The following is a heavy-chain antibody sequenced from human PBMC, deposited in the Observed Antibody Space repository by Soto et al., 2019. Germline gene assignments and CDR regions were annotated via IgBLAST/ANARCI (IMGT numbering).Heavy chain of an antibody. D-gene: IGHD5-12*01. V-gene: IGHV4-59*08. CDR2: VNYIGST. Sequence: ASETLSLTCSASGGSMSNYYWPWIRQPPGKGLEGIGYVNYIGSTRYNPSLNSRVIISVDTSKTQFSLRMNSVTAAVTAVYYCGRLHEGYSSNWIASWGQGTLVTVSS. J-gene: IGHJ5*01. CDR1: GGSMSNYY. CDR3: GRLHEGYSSNWIAS.